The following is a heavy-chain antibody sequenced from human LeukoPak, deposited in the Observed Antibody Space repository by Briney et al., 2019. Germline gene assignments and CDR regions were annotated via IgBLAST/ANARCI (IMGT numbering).Heavy chain of an antibody. Sequence: GGSLRLSCAASGFTFSDYYMSWLRRAPGEGLELISYIGGGSRYTNYADSVKGRFTISRDNAKNSLYLQMNSLRAEDTAVYHCAREYGSGSCFDFWGQGTLVTVSS. J-gene: IGHJ4*02. CDR1: GFTFSDYY. V-gene: IGHV3-11*05. D-gene: IGHD3-10*01. CDR2: IGGGSRYT. CDR3: AREYGSGSCFDF.